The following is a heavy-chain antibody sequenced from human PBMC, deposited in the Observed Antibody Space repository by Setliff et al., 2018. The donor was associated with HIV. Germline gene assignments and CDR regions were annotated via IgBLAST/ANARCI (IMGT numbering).Heavy chain of an antibody. J-gene: IGHJ5*02. Sequence: SETLSLTCAVSGGSISSSNWWSWVRQPPGKGLEWIGEIYHSGSTNYNPSLKSRVTISVDTSKNQFSLRLSSVTAADTAIYYCASRIYYYDTYRVLREEGFDPWGQGTLVTVSS. CDR3: ASRIYYYDTYRVLREEGFDP. CDR1: GGSISSSNW. D-gene: IGHD3-22*01. V-gene: IGHV4-4*02. CDR2: IYHSGST.